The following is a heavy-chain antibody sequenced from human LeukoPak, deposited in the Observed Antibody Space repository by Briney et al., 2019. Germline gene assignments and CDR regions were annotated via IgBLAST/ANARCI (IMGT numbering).Heavy chain of an antibody. CDR1: GFTFSSYG. CDR2: ISYDGSNK. D-gene: IGHD3-22*01. Sequence: GGSLRLSCAASGFTFSSYGMHWVRQAPGKGLEWVAVISYDGSNKYYADSVKGRFTISRDNSKNTLYPQMNSLRAEDTAVYYCAKAYYDSSGYYSEAGFDYWGQGTLVTVSS. CDR3: AKAYYDSSGYYSEAGFDY. J-gene: IGHJ4*02. V-gene: IGHV3-30*18.